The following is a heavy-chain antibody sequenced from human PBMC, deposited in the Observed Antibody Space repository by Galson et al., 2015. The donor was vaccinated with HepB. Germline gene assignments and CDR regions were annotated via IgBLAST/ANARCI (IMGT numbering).Heavy chain of an antibody. CDR3: ARDGHLDLTTVTTEGYYYYGMDV. D-gene: IGHD4-11*01. CDR2: ISYDGSNK. J-gene: IGHJ6*02. V-gene: IGHV3-30-3*01. Sequence: SLRLSCAASGFTFSRYAMHWVRQAPGKGLEWVAVISYDGSNKYYADSVKGRFTISRDNSKNTLYLQMNSLRAEDTAVYYCARDGHLDLTTVTTEGYYYYGMDVWGQGTTVTVSS. CDR1: GFTFSRYA.